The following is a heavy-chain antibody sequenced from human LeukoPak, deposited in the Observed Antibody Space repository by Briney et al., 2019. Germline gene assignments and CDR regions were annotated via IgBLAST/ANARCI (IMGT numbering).Heavy chain of an antibody. CDR2: INHSGST. CDR3: ARGEQQLPRRWGYNWFDP. Sequence: SETLSLTCAVYGGSFSGYYWSWVRQPPGKGLEWIGEINHSGSTNYNPSLKSRVTISVDTSKNQFSLKLSSVTAADTAVYYCARGEQQLPRRWGYNWFDPWGQGTLVTVSS. CDR1: GGSFSGYY. D-gene: IGHD6-13*01. V-gene: IGHV4-34*01. J-gene: IGHJ5*02.